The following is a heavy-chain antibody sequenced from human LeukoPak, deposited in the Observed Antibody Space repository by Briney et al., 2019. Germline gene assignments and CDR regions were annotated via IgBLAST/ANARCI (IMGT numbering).Heavy chain of an antibody. CDR1: GYTFTSYY. V-gene: IGHV1-46*01. CDR3: ARVPALYGSGTNCYMVDY. CDR2: INPSGGST. J-gene: IGHJ4*02. D-gene: IGHD2-2*02. Sequence: GASVKVSCKASGYTFTSYYMHWVRQAPGQGLEWMGIINPSGGSTSYAQKFQGRVTMTRDTSTSTVYMELSSLRSEDTAVYYCARVPALYGSGTNCYMVDYWGQGTLVTVSS.